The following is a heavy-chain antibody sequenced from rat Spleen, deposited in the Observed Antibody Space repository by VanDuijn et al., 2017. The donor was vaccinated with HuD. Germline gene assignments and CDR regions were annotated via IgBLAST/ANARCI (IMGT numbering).Heavy chain of an antibody. CDR2: ISYDGSST. V-gene: IGHV5-29*01. D-gene: IGHD1-9*01. J-gene: IGHJ2*01. CDR1: GFTFSDYF. Sequence: EVQLVESGGGLVQPGSPLKLSCAASGFTFSDYFMAWVRQAPAKGLEWVATISYDGSSTYYRDSVKGRFTISRDNAKSTLYLQMDSLRSEDTATYYCARRHYGYTDYFDYWGQGVMVTVSS. CDR3: ARRHYGYTDYFDY.